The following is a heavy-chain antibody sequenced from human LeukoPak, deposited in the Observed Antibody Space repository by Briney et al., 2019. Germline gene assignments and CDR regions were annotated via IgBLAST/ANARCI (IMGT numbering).Heavy chain of an antibody. D-gene: IGHD3-3*01. Sequence: GGSLRLSCAASGFTFSSYWMHWVRQAPGKGLVWVSRINSDGSSTSYADSVKGRFTISRDNSKNTLFLQMNSLRAEDTAVYYCAKDLQTIFGVAMGFDYWGQGTLVTVSS. J-gene: IGHJ4*02. CDR2: INSDGSST. V-gene: IGHV3-74*01. CDR3: AKDLQTIFGVAMGFDY. CDR1: GFTFSSYW.